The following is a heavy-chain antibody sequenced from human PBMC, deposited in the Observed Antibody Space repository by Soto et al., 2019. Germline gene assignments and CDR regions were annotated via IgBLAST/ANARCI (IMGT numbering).Heavy chain of an antibody. V-gene: IGHV3-7*03. CDR3: ANDFRSSGHA. J-gene: IGHJ4*02. D-gene: IGHD5-12*01. Sequence: EVQLVESGGRLVQPGGSLRLSCAASGFVFSNSWMYWVRQAPGKGLEWVASIKEDGSDKYYVDSVKGRFTLSRDNTQNSVFLQMNSRSAEDTALYFCANDFRSSGHAWGQGTLVTVSS. CDR1: GFVFSNSW. CDR2: IKEDGSDK.